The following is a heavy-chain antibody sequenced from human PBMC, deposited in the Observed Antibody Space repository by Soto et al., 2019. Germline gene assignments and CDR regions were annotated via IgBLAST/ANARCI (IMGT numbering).Heavy chain of an antibody. CDR1: GYTFTIYG. CDR2: ISAYNGNT. CDR3: ARETVVVTARGPFDY. Sequence: ASVKVSCKASGYTFTIYGISCVLQSALQGLEWMGWISAYNGNTNYAQKLQGRVTMTTDTSTSTAYMELRSLRSDDTAVYYCARETVVVTARGPFDYWGQGTLVTVSS. D-gene: IGHD2-21*02. J-gene: IGHJ4*02. V-gene: IGHV1-18*04.